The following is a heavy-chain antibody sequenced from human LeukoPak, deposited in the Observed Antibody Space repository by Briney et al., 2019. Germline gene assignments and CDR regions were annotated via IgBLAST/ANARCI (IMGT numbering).Heavy chain of an antibody. CDR3: TTDWVLRSFADY. Sequence: MPGGSLRLSCAASGFSFSNAWMIWVRQAPGKGLEWVGRIRSKTDGETIHYAAPVKGRFTISRDDSENTLYLQMDSLKTEDTAVYYCTTDWVLRSFADYWGQGTLVTVSS. CDR2: IRSKTDGETI. CDR1: GFSFSNAW. D-gene: IGHD3-9*01. V-gene: IGHV3-15*01. J-gene: IGHJ4*02.